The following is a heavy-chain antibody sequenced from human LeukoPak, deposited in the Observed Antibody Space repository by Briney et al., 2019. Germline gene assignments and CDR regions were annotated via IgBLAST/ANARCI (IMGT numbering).Heavy chain of an antibody. CDR3: ARQAGDYVDY. Sequence: PSETLSLTCAVYGGSFSGYYWGWIRQSPWKGLEWIGEINHSGTTNYNPSLKSRVTISVDTSKNQLSLRLSSVTAADTAVYYCARQAGDYVDYWGQGTLVTVSS. CDR1: GGSFSGYY. V-gene: IGHV4-34*01. CDR2: INHSGTT. J-gene: IGHJ4*02.